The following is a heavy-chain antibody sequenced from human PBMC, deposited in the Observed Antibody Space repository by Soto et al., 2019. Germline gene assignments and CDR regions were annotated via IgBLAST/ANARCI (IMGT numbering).Heavy chain of an antibody. D-gene: IGHD5-12*01. CDR1: VGSVSSGDYF. J-gene: IGHJ4*02. CDR3: AREKGYISGPKNFDS. V-gene: IGHV4-30-4*01. Sequence: LSLTCTVSVGSVSSGDYFWSWIRQPPGKGLEWIGYIYDSGSSYYNPSLKSRVTMSVDTSKNQFSLKLRSVTAADTAMYYCAREKGYISGPKNFDSWGQGTLVTVSS. CDR2: IYDSGSS.